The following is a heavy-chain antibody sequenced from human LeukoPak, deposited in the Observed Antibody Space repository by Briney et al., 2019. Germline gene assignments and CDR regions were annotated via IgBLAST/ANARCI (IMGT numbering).Heavy chain of an antibody. V-gene: IGHV4-59*12. CDR2: IYYSGST. Sequence: SETLSLTCTVSGGSISSYYWSWIRQPPGKGLEWIGYIYYSGSTNYNPSLKSRVTISVDTSKNQFSLKLSSVTAADTAVYYCARDMRYSSSWYSFDYWGQGTLVTVSS. D-gene: IGHD6-13*01. CDR3: ARDMRYSSSWYSFDY. J-gene: IGHJ4*02. CDR1: GGSISSYY.